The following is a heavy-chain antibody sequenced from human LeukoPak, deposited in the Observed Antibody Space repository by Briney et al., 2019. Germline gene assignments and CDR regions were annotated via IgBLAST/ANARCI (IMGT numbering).Heavy chain of an antibody. Sequence: GGSLRLSCAASGFTFSSYGMHWVRQAPGKGLEWVAFIRYDGSNKYDADSVKGRFTISRDNSKNTLYLQMNSLRVEDTAVYYCVKDLLTTRFDAFDIWGRGTKVTVSS. D-gene: IGHD3-3*01. CDR3: VKDLLTTRFDAFDI. V-gene: IGHV3-30*02. CDR2: IRYDGSNK. CDR1: GFTFSSYG. J-gene: IGHJ3*02.